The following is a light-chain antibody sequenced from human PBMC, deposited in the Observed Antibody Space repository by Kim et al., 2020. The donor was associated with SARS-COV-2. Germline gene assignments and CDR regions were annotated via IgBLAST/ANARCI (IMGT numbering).Light chain of an antibody. CDR3: QAWDSSTVV. Sequence: ASPEQTASITCSGDKLGDKYACWYQQKPGQSPVLVSYQDSKRPSGIPERFSGSNAGNTATLTISGTQAMDEADYYCQAWDSSTVVFGGGTQLTVL. CDR2: QDS. V-gene: IGLV3-1*01. CDR1: KLGDKY. J-gene: IGLJ2*01.